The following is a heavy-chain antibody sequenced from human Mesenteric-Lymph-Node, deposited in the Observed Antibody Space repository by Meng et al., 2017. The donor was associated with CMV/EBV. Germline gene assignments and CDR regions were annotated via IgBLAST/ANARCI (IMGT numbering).Heavy chain of an antibody. CDR2: INWNGGST. D-gene: IGHD6-19*01. Sequence: GESLKISCATSGFNFDDYGFNWVRQTPGKGLEWVSGINWNGGSTGYADSVKGRFTISRDNAKNSLYLQMNSLRAEDTALYYCARDGLAVAEGWGQGTLVTVSS. J-gene: IGHJ4*02. CDR1: GFNFDDYG. V-gene: IGHV3-20*04. CDR3: ARDGLAVAEG.